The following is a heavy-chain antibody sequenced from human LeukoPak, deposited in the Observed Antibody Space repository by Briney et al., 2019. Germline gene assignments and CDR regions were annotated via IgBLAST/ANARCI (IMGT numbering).Heavy chain of an antibody. D-gene: IGHD3-16*01. CDR1: GFIFSTSW. CDR2: INLDGSEK. CDR3: ARSGGGLGNYFDY. Sequence: GGSLRLSCTASGFIFSTSWMTWVRQAPGKGLEWVANINLDGSEKYYVDSVKGRFTISRDNAKNSLYLQMNSLRAEDTAVYYCARSGGGLGNYFDYWGQGTLVTVSS. V-gene: IGHV3-7*01. J-gene: IGHJ4*02.